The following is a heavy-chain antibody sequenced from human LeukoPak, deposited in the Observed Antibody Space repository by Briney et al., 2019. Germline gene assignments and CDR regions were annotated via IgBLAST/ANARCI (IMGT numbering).Heavy chain of an antibody. D-gene: IGHD2-2*01. V-gene: IGHV4-39*02. CDR2: IYYSGST. CDR1: GGSISSSSYY. J-gene: IGHJ5*02. Sequence: SETLSLTCTVSGGSISSSSYYWGWIRQPPRKGLEWIGSIYYSGSTYYNPSLKSRVTISVDTSKNQFSLKLSSVTAADTAVYYCAREPSYALNWFDPWGQGTLVTVSS. CDR3: AREPSYALNWFDP.